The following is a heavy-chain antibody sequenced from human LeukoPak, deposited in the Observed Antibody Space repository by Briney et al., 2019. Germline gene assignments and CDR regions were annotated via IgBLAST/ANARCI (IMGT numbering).Heavy chain of an antibody. D-gene: IGHD3-22*01. CDR2: IKQDGSEK. Sequence: HPGGSLRLSCVASGFTFNSNWMSWVRQAPGKGLEWVANIKQDGSEKYYVDSVKGRFTISRDNARNSLSLEMNSLRAEDAAVYYCARDKYYDRYFDSWGQGTLVTVSS. J-gene: IGHJ4*02. V-gene: IGHV3-7*01. CDR3: ARDKYYDRYFDS. CDR1: GFTFNSNW.